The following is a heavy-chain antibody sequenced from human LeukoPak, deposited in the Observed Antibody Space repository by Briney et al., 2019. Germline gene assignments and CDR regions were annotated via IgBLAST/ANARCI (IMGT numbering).Heavy chain of an antibody. CDR3: TRDRLVVAATYFDY. CDR1: GFTFGDYA. D-gene: IGHD2-15*01. J-gene: IGHJ4*02. Sequence: GGSLRLSCTASGFTFGDYAMSWVRQAPGKGLEWVGFIRSKAYGGTTEYAASVKGRFTISRDDSKSIAYLQVNSLKTEDTAVYYCTRDRLVVAATYFDYWGQGTLVTVSS. V-gene: IGHV3-49*04. CDR2: IRSKAYGGTT.